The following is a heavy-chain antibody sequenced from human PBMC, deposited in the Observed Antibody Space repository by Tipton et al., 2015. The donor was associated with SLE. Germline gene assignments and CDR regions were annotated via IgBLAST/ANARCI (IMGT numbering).Heavy chain of an antibody. V-gene: IGHV4-34*01. D-gene: IGHD6-19*01. CDR2: INHSGST. CDR1: GGSFSGYH. J-gene: IGHJ4*02. CDR3: ASSPGVYSSGWADY. Sequence: TLSLTCAVYGGSFSGYHWSWIRQPPGKGLEWIGEINHSGSTNYNPSLKSRVTISVDTSKNQFSLKLNSVTAADTAVYYCASSPGVYSSGWADYWGQGTLVTVSS.